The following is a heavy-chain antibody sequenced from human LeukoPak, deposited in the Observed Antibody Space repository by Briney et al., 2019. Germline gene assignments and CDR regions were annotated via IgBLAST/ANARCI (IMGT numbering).Heavy chain of an antibody. D-gene: IGHD3-22*01. J-gene: IGHJ3*02. CDR2: ISGSGGST. CDR3: AKDANPHTMIVVVTPSGAFDI. CDR1: GFTPGFTFGNYA. V-gene: IGHV3-23*01. Sequence: GGSLRLSCAASGFTPGFTFGNYAMSWVRQAPGKGLEWVSAISGSGGSTYYADSVKGRFTISGDNSKNTLYLQMNSLRAEDTAVYYCAKDANPHTMIVVVTPSGAFDIWGQGTMVTVSS.